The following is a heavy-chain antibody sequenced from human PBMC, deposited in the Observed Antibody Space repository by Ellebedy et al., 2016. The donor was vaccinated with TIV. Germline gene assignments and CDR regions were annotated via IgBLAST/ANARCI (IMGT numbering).Heavy chain of an antibody. CDR3: ARFYGGKSRYFDL. V-gene: IGHV3-21*01. CDR2: ISSSSSYI. CDR1: GFTFSSYS. D-gene: IGHD4-23*01. J-gene: IGHJ2*01. Sequence: PGGSLRLSCAASGFTFSSYSMNWVRQAPGKGLEWVSSISSSSSYIYYADSVKGRFTISRENAKNSLYLQMNSLRAEDTAVYYCARFYGGKSRYFDLWGRGTLVTVSS.